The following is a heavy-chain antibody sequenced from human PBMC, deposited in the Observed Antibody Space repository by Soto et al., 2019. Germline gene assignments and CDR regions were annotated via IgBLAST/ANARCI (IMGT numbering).Heavy chain of an antibody. CDR1: GYTFTSYY. Sequence: QVQLVQSGAEVKKPGASVKVSCKASGYTFTSYYMHWVRQAPGQGLEWMGIINPSGGSTSYAQKFQGRVTMTRDTSTSTVYMELSSLRSEDTAVYYCARGRFLEWLLSHSFDYWGQGTLVTVSS. D-gene: IGHD3-3*01. CDR2: INPSGGST. V-gene: IGHV1-46*01. J-gene: IGHJ4*02. CDR3: ARGRFLEWLLSHSFDY.